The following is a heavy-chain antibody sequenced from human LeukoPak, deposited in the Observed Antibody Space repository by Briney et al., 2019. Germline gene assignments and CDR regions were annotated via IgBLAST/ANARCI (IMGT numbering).Heavy chain of an antibody. Sequence: SETLSLTCTVSGYSITSAYYWSWIRQPPGKGLEWIGYIYYSGSTNYNPSLKSRVTISVDTSKNQFSLKLSSVTAADTAVYYCAVTGYSSSHDYWGQGTLVTVSS. CDR3: AVTGYSSSHDY. V-gene: IGHV4-61*01. D-gene: IGHD6-13*01. CDR2: IYYSGST. J-gene: IGHJ4*02. CDR1: GYSITSAYY.